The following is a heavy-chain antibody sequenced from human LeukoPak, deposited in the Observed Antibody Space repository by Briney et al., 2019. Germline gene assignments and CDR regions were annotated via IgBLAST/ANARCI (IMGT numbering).Heavy chain of an antibody. CDR1: GFTFNTYS. Sequence: GGSLRLSCAASGFTFNTYSMNWARQAPGKGLEWVSTISDSGGGTYYADSVRGRFTISRDNSKNTLYLQMNSLRAEDTAVYYCDGADFWGQGTLVTVSS. CDR2: ISDSGGGT. J-gene: IGHJ4*02. V-gene: IGHV3-23*01. CDR3: DGADF.